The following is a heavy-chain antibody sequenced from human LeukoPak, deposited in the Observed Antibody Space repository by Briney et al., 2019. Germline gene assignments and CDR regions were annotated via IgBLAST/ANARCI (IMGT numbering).Heavy chain of an antibody. D-gene: IGHD6-13*01. CDR3: ARGGVGIAAAGTFDY. CDR1: GFTFSDYY. CDR2: ISSSGSTI. V-gene: IGHV3-11*04. Sequence: SGGSLRLSCAASGFTFSDYYMSWIRQAPGKGLEWASYISSSGSTIYYADSVKGRFTISRDNAKNSLYLQMDSLRAEDTAVYYCARGGVGIAAAGTFDYWGQGTLVTVSS. J-gene: IGHJ4*02.